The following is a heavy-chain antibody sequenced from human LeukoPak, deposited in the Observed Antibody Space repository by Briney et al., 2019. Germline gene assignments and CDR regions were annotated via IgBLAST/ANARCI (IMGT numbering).Heavy chain of an antibody. Sequence: GGSLRLSCAASGFTFSSHAMSWVRQAPGKGLEWVSAISGSGGSTYSADSVKGRFSISRDNSKNTLYLEMNSLRAEDTAVYYCARDSEQQLVLGAFDIWGPGTMVTVSS. CDR3: ARDSEQQLVLGAFDI. V-gene: IGHV3-23*01. D-gene: IGHD6-13*01. J-gene: IGHJ3*02. CDR1: GFTFSSHA. CDR2: ISGSGGST.